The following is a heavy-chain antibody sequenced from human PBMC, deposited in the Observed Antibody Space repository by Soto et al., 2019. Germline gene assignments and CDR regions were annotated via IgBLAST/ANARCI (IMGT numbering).Heavy chain of an antibody. D-gene: IGHD1-1*01. CDR3: ARGSTLETGSY. J-gene: IGHJ4*02. V-gene: IGHV1-18*01. CDR2: ISAYNGNT. Sequence: QVQLVQSGAEVKKPGASVKVSCKASGYTFTSYGISWVRQAPGQGLEWMGWISAYNGNTNYAQKLQGRVNMTTDTPTRTAYMVLRSQRYDDTRVYYCARGSTLETGSYWGQGTLVTVST. CDR1: GYTFTSYG.